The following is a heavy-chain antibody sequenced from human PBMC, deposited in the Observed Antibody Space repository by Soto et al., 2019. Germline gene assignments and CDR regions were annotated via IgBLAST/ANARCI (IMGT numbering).Heavy chain of an antibody. J-gene: IGHJ4*02. CDR2: TYYRSKWYY. V-gene: IGHV6-1*01. D-gene: IGHD6-13*01. CDR1: GDSVSSNSVV. Sequence: QVQLQQSGPGLVQPSQTLSLTCAISGDSVSSNSVVWNWIRQSPSRGLEWLGRTYYRSKWYYEYAESVKSRIIINPDTSKSQLSLQLNSVTPEDTGVYYCARLVGNSWIDYWGQGTLVTVSS. CDR3: ARLVGNSWIDY.